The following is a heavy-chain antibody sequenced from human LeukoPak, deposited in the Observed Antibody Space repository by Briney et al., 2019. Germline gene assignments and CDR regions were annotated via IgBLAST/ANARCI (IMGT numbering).Heavy chain of an antibody. J-gene: IGHJ4*02. Sequence: SETLSLTCAVYGGSFSGYYWSWIRPPPGKGLEWIGEINHSGSTNYNPSLKSRVTISVDTSKNQFSLKLSSVTAADTAVYYCARRHGTYYYGSGSFDYSGQGTLVTVSS. CDR3: ARRHGTYYYGSGSFDY. CDR1: GGSFSGYY. CDR2: INHSGST. D-gene: IGHD3-10*01. V-gene: IGHV4-34*01.